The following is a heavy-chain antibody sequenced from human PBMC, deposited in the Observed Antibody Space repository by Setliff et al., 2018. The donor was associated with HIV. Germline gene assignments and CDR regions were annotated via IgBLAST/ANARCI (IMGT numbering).Heavy chain of an antibody. V-gene: IGHV4-59*08. J-gene: IGHJ6*03. CDR3: ARGGSYRFWSGYRYYYYYMDL. D-gene: IGHD3-3*01. Sequence: SETLSLTCTVSGGTISTYWSWIRQPPGKGLEWIGYVYYSGSTNYNPSLKSRLTISVDTSKNQFSLKLSSVTAADTAVYYCARGGSYRFWSGYRYYYYYMDLWGKGTTVTVSS. CDR2: VYYSGST. CDR1: GGTISTY.